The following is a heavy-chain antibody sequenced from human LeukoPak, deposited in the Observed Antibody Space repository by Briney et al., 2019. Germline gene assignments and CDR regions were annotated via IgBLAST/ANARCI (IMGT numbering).Heavy chain of an antibody. V-gene: IGHV1-18*01. CDR2: ISAYNGNT. CDR1: GYTFTSYG. CDR3: ARLEAYYYYGMDV. J-gene: IGHJ6*02. D-gene: IGHD1-1*01. Sequence: ASVKVSCKASGYTFTSYGISWVRQAPGQGLEWMGWISAYNGNTNYAQKLQGRVTMTTDTSTSTAYMELRSLRSEDTAVYYCARLEAYYYYGMDVWGQGTTVTVSS.